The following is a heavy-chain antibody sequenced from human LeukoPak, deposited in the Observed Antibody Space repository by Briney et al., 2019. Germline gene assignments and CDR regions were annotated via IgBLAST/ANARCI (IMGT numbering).Heavy chain of an antibody. J-gene: IGHJ4*02. D-gene: IGHD1-26*01. Sequence: ASVKVSCKASGYTFTSYYMHWVRQAPGQGLEWMAIINPSGGITSYAQKFQGRVTMTRDMSTSTVYMELSSLRSEDTAVYYCARDPTRELRLTYFDYWGQGTLVTVSS. V-gene: IGHV1-46*01. CDR3: ARDPTRELRLTYFDY. CDR2: INPSGGIT. CDR1: GYTFTSYY.